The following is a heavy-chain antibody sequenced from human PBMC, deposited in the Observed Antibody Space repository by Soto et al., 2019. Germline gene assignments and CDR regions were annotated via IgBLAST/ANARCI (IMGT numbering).Heavy chain of an antibody. J-gene: IGHJ4*02. D-gene: IGHD2-15*01. CDR2: IWYDGSNK. V-gene: IGHV3-33*01. CDR3: ARDGYCSGGSCYSVPVFDY. Sequence: QVQLVESGGGVVQPGRSLRLSCAASGFTFSSYGMHWVRQAPGKGLEWVAGIWYDGSNKYYADSVKGRFTISRDNSKNPLYLQMNSLRAEDTAVYYCARDGYCSGGSCYSVPVFDYWGQGTLVTVSS. CDR1: GFTFSSYG.